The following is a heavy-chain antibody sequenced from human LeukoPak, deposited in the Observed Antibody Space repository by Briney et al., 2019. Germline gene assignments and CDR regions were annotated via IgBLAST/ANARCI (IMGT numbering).Heavy chain of an antibody. V-gene: IGHV4-34*01. D-gene: IGHD2-15*01. CDR1: GGSFNGYY. Sequence: SETLSLTCAVYGGSFNGYYWSWIRQPPGKGLEWIGEINHSGSTNYNPSLKSRVTISVDTSKNQFSLELSSVTAADTAVYYCARARRGGIVVVVAATHFDYWGQGTLVTVSS. CDR3: ARARRGGIVVVVAATHFDY. CDR2: INHSGST. J-gene: IGHJ4*02.